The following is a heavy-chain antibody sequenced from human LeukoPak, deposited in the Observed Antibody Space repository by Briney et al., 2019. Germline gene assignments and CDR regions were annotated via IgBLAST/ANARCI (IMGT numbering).Heavy chain of an antibody. J-gene: IGHJ5*02. Sequence: PGGSLRLSCAASGFTFSSYGMHWVRQAPGKGLEWVAVIWYDGSNKYYADSVKGRFTISRDNSKNTLYLQMNSLRAEDTAVYYCATMQWLEGVDWFDPWGQGTLVTVSS. CDR3: ATMQWLEGVDWFDP. CDR1: GFTFSSYG. D-gene: IGHD6-19*01. V-gene: IGHV3-30*02. CDR2: IWYDGSNK.